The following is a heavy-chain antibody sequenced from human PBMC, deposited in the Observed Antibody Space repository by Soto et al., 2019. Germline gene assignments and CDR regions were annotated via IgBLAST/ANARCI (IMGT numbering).Heavy chain of an antibody. CDR2: ITGSGGST. J-gene: IGHJ5*01. V-gene: IGHV3-23*01. CDR3: AKGLGSGSYAASDS. Sequence: EVQLLESGGGLVQPGGSLRLSCAASGFTFSSYALSWVRQAQGKGLEWVSAITGSGGSTYYADSVKGRFTISRDNSKNTLSLQMNSLRAEDTAVYYCAKGLGSGSYAASDSWGQGTLVTVSS. CDR1: GFTFSSYA. D-gene: IGHD1-26*01.